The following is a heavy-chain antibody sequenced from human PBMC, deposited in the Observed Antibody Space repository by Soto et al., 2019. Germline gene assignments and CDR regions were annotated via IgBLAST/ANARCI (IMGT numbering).Heavy chain of an antibody. D-gene: IGHD3-10*01. J-gene: IGHJ4*02. CDR2: ISYSGST. Sequence: QVQLQESGPRLVKPSQTLSLTCTVSDASMSSGHYYWSWIRQPPGKGLEWLGYISYSGSTYYKPSLNSRLIMSLDTSKRQFFLELTSVTAADTAVYYCAREGTEGLGSFKAFDYWGQGILVTVSS. CDR3: AREGTEGLGSFKAFDY. V-gene: IGHV4-30-4*01. CDR1: DASMSSGHYY.